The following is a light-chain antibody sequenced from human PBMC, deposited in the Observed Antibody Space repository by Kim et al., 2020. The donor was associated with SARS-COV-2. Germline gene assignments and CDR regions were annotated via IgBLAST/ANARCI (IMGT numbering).Light chain of an antibody. Sequence: SSELTQDHAVSVALGQTVSITCQGDSLRHYYATWYQQKPGQAPVLVIYGKSNRPSGIPDRFSGSTSGNTASLTITGAQAEDEADYYCHSRGTSANHVLFGGGTKVTVL. V-gene: IGLV3-19*01. CDR3: HSRGTSANHVL. J-gene: IGLJ2*01. CDR2: GKS. CDR1: SLRHYY.